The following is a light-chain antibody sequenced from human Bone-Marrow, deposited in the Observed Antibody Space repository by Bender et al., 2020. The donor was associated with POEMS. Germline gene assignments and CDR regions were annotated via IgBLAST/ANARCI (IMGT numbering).Light chain of an antibody. CDR2: SSH. J-gene: IGLJ3*02. V-gene: IGLV1-44*01. CDR3: AVWDDSLNGWV. Sequence: QSVLTQPPSASGTPGQRVTISCSGGSSNIGAHAVNWYQHLPGTAPRLLIYSSHRRPSEVPDRFSVSRSGTSASLAISGLQSEDEAGYYCAVWDDSLNGWVFGGVTKLTVL. CDR1: SSNIGAHA.